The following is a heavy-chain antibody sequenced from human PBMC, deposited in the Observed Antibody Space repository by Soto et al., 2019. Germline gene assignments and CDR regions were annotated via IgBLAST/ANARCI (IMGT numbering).Heavy chain of an antibody. V-gene: IGHV3-30-3*01. J-gene: IGHJ4*02. Sequence: ESVGGVVQPGTSLRLSCAASGFDFSDSAMHWVRQAPGKGLEWVAVTSYDGSNTYYADSVRGRFTISRDNSKSTLFLQLNSLRPEDTSIYFCARDTRYSSGYYDYWGQGTLVTVSS. D-gene: IGHD2-15*01. CDR1: GFDFSDSA. CDR2: TSYDGSNT. CDR3: ARDTRYSSGYYDY.